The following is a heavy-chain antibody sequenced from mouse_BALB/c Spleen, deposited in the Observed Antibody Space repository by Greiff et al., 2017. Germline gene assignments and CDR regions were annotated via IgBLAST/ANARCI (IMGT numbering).Heavy chain of an antibody. D-gene: IGHD2-4*01. V-gene: IGHV14-3*02. Sequence: EVKLQQSGAELVKPGASVKLSCTASGFNIKDTYMHWVKQRPEQGLEWIGRIDPANGNTKYDPKFQGKATITADTSSNTAYLQLSSLTSEDTAVYYCARSGDYGAWFAYWGQGTLVTVSA. CDR2: IDPANGNT. J-gene: IGHJ3*01. CDR3: ARSGDYGAWFAY. CDR1: GFNIKDTY.